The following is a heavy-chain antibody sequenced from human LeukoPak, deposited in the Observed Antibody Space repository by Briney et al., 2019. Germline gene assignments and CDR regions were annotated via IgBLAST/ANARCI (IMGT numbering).Heavy chain of an antibody. CDR1: GLTVSINY. D-gene: IGHD6-13*01. CDR2: IYSGGST. CDR3: ARDSGYSSS. V-gene: IGHV3-53*01. J-gene: IGHJ4*02. Sequence: WGSLRLTCAASGLTVSINYMSWVRQDPGKGLEWVSVIYSGGSTYYADSVKGRFTISRDNSKNTLYLQMNSLRAEDTAVYYCARDSGYSSSWGQGTLVTVSS.